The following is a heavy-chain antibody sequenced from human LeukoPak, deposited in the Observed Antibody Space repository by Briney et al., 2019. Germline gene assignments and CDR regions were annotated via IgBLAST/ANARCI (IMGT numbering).Heavy chain of an antibody. D-gene: IGHD3-10*01. CDR3: ARDPYGSGSYYDDY. CDR1: GYTFTGYY. Sequence: GASVKVSCKASGYTFTGYYMHWVRQAPGQGLEWMGWINPNSGGTNYAQKFQGRVTMTRDTSISTAYMELSRLRSDDTVVYYCARDPYGSGSYYDDYWGQGTLVTVSS. J-gene: IGHJ4*02. V-gene: IGHV1-2*02. CDR2: INPNSGGT.